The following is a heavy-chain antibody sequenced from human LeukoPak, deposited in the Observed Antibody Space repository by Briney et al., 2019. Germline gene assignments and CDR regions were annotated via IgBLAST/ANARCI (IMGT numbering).Heavy chain of an antibody. CDR1: GGSSSSGDYY. CDR2: IYYSGST. Sequence: SETLSLTCTVSGGSSSSGDYYGSWIRQPPGKGLEWIGYIYYSGSTYYNPSLKSRVTISVDTSKNQFSLKLSSVTAADTAVYYCARVLEVVPRWFYPWGQGTLVTVSS. V-gene: IGHV4-30-4*01. CDR3: ARVLEVVPRWFYP. J-gene: IGHJ5*02. D-gene: IGHD2-2*01.